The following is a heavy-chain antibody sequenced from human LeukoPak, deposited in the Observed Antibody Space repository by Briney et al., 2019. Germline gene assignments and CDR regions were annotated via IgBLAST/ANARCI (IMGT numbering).Heavy chain of an antibody. V-gene: IGHV3-23*01. CDR1: GFIFRNYA. D-gene: IGHD3-16*01. CDR2: INGNGDSK. Sequence: GGSLRLSCDASGFIFRNYAMAWVRQAPGKGLEWVSIINGNGDSKYYADSMKGRFTLSRDNSKNTLYLQMGSLRAEDMAVYYCARYGGPTTPFDYWGQGTLVTVSS. CDR3: ARYGGPTTPFDY. J-gene: IGHJ4*02.